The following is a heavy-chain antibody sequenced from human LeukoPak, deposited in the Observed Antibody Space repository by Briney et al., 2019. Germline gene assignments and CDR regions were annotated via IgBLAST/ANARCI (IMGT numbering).Heavy chain of an antibody. D-gene: IGHD3-22*01. CDR3: ASSGYYSYWFDP. Sequence: SETLSLTCTVSGGSISSYYWSWIRQPPGKGLEWIGYIYYSGSTNHNPSLKSRVTISVDTSKNQFSLKLSSVTAADTAVYYCASSGYYSYWFDPWGQGTLVTVSS. CDR1: GGSISSYY. J-gene: IGHJ5*02. CDR2: IYYSGST. V-gene: IGHV4-59*01.